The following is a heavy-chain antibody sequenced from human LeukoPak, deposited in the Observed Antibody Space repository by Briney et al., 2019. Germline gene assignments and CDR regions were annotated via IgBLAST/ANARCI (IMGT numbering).Heavy chain of an antibody. D-gene: IGHD6-6*01. J-gene: IGHJ4*02. CDR3: ARFEYSSSSGDY. V-gene: IGHV3-30*04. CDR1: GFTFRSYA. CDR2: ISYDGSNK. Sequence: GRSLRLSCAASGFTFRSYAMHWVRQAPGKGLEWVALISYDGSNKYYADSVKGRFTISRDNSKNTLYPQMNSLRAEDTAVYYCARFEYSSSSGDYWGQGTLVTVSS.